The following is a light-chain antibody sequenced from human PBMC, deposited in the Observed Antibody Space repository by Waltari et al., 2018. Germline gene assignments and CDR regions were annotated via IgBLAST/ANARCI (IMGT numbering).Light chain of an antibody. CDR2: RND. CDR3: AAWDDRLRGRV. CDR1: SSKLGRNY. J-gene: IGLJ3*02. V-gene: IGLV1-47*01. Sequence: QSVLTQPPSASGTPGQRVPLPCSGSSSKLGRNYIFWYQQPPGTAPKLLIDRNDQRPAGVPDRFSVSKSGTSASLAISGLRSEDEADYYCAAWDDRLRGRVFGGGTKLTVL.